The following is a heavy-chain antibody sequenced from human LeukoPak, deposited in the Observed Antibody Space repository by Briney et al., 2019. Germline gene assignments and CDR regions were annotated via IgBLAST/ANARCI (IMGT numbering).Heavy chain of an antibody. CDR3: ARVSGLGMNEYYQH. D-gene: IGHD3-10*01. CDR1: GFSFAYSW. CDR2: INNEGSDT. J-gene: IGHJ1*01. V-gene: IGHV3-74*01. Sequence: GGSLTLSCAASGFSFAYSWMHWVRQAPGRGLVWVARINNEGSDTRYADSVRGRFPISIDNAKNKLYLQMNRLRAEDTAVYYCARVSGLGMNEYYQHWGQGTLVTVPS.